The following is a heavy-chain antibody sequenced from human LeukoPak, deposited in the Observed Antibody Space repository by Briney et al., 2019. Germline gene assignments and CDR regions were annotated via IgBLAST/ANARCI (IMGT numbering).Heavy chain of an antibody. V-gene: IGHV3-30*02. J-gene: IGHJ4*02. CDR1: GFTFSSYA. Sequence: GGSLRLSCAASGFTFSSYAMSWVRQAPGKGLEWVAFIRYDGSNKYYADSVKGRFTISRDNSKNTLYLQMNSLRAEDTAVYYCARDLGILWFGELSLDYWGQGTLVTVSS. CDR2: IRYDGSNK. CDR3: ARDLGILWFGELSLDY. D-gene: IGHD3-10*01.